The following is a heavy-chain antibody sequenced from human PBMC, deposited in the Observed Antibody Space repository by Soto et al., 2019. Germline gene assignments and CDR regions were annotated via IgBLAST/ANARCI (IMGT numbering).Heavy chain of an antibody. J-gene: IGHJ4*02. D-gene: IGHD1-26*01. Sequence: EVQLVESGGGLVQPGRSLRLSCAASGFTFDDYAMHWVRQAPGKGLEWVSGISWNSGSIGYADSVKGRFTISRDNAKNSLYLQMNSLRAEDTALYYCAKDHGRWGSYPIDYWGQGTLVTVSS. CDR2: ISWNSGSI. CDR1: GFTFDDYA. CDR3: AKDHGRWGSYPIDY. V-gene: IGHV3-9*01.